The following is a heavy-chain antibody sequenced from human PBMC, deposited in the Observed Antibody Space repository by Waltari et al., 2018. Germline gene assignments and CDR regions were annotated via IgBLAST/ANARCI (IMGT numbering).Heavy chain of an antibody. D-gene: IGHD3-3*01. CDR2: INKDGSKK. CDR1: GFAFSSHW. CDR3: ARDEEWSSDR. J-gene: IGHJ4*02. V-gene: IGHV3-7*03. Sequence: EVQLVESGGDLVQPGGSLRLSCAASGFAFSSHWMTWVGQAPGKGLEWVAIINKDGSKKFYVDSVRGRFTVSRDNAKNSLYLQMNSLRVDDTAVYYCARDEEWSSDRWGQGTLVTVSS.